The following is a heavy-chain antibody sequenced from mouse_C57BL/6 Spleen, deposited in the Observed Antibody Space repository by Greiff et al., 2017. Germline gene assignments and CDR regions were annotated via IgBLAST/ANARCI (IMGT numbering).Heavy chain of an antibody. J-gene: IGHJ2*01. D-gene: IGHD1-1*01. CDR1: GYTFTSYW. CDR3: ARSRGSESLDY. CDR2: IDPSDSYT. Sequence: VQLQQPGAELVMPGASVKLSCKASGYTFTSYWMHWVKQRPGQGLEWIGEIDPSDSYTNYNQKFKGKSTLTVDKSSSTAYMQLSSLTSEDSAVYYCARSRGSESLDYWGQGTTLTVSS. V-gene: IGHV1-69*01.